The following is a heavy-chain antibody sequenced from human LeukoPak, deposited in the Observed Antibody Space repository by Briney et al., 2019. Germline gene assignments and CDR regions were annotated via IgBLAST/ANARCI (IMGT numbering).Heavy chain of an antibody. V-gene: IGHV1-69*05. CDR3: ARGSWDDVGYYYYYYMDV. D-gene: IGHD1-1*01. CDR2: TIPLFGTT. J-gene: IGHJ6*03. CDR1: GGSFSSHD. Sequence: SVKVSCKASGGSFSSHDVGWVRQAPGQGLEWLGGTIPLFGTTRYAQKFQGRVTITTDESTRTAYMDLSSLTSEDTAVYYCARGSWDDVGYYYYYYMDVWGKGSTVTVSS.